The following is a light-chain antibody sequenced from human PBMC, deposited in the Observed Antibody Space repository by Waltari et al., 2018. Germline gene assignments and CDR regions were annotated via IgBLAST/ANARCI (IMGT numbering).Light chain of an antibody. V-gene: IGLV2-23*02. Sequence: QSALAQPASVSGSPGQSITIPCTGSTSDVGSYNLVSWYQQHPGKAPKLRIYEVTKIASGISDRFSGSKSGNTASLTISGLQAGDEGDYYCCSYAGISTWVFGGGTKVTVL. CDR1: TSDVGSYNL. CDR2: EVT. CDR3: CSYAGISTWV. J-gene: IGLJ3*02.